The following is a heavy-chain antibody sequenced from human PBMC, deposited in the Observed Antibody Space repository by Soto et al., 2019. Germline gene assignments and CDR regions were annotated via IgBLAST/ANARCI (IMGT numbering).Heavy chain of an antibody. Sequence: SETLSLTCNVSGGSISSSSYYWGWIRQPPGKGLEWIASIYYSGHTYYNPSLKSRVTISVDTSKNQFSLKLSSVTAADTAVYYCARSLPGIAVAGDFDYWGQGTLVTVSS. CDR3: ARSLPGIAVAGDFDY. CDR2: IYYSGHT. CDR1: GGSISSSSYY. D-gene: IGHD6-19*01. J-gene: IGHJ4*02. V-gene: IGHV4-39*01.